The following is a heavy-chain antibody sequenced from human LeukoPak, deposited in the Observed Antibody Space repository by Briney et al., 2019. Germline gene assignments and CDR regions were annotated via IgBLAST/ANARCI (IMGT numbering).Heavy chain of an antibody. Sequence: ASVKVSCKASGYTFTSYGISWVRQAPGQGLEWMGWISAYNGNTNYAQKLQGRVTMTTDTSTSTAYMELRSLRSDDTAVYYCARAPKGYSSSWYFDYWGQGTLVTVSS. CDR2: ISAYNGNT. D-gene: IGHD6-13*01. V-gene: IGHV1-18*01. J-gene: IGHJ4*02. CDR3: ARAPKGYSSSWYFDY. CDR1: GYTFTSYG.